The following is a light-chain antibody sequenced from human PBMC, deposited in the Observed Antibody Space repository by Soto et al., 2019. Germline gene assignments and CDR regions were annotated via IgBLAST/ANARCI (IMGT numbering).Light chain of an antibody. J-gene: IGKJ5*01. V-gene: IGKV3-20*01. Sequence: EIVLTQSLGTLSLSPGERATLSCRASQSVGSNYLAWYQQKPGQAPRLLIYGASSRATGISDRFSGSGSGTDFTLTISRLQPEDFAVYYCQQYGSSSSITFGQGTRLEIK. CDR3: QQYGSSSSIT. CDR2: GAS. CDR1: QSVGSNY.